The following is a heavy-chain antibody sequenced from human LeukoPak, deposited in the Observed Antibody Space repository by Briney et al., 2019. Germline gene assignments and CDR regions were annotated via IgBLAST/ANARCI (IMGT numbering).Heavy chain of an antibody. J-gene: IGHJ4*02. D-gene: IGHD2-15*01. CDR2: ISISSNYI. V-gene: IGHV3-21*01. CDR3: ARDGGGGLDY. Sequence: PGWSLRLSCAASGFTFSNYNMNWVRQAPGKGLEWVSCISISSNYIYYPDSVKGRFTISRDNAKNSLYLQMNSLRAEDTAVYYCARDGGGGLDYWGQGTLVTVSS. CDR1: GFTFSNYN.